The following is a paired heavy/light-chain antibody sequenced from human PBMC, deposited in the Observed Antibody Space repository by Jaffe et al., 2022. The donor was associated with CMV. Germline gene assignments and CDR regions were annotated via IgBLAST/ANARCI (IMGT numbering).Light chain of an antibody. CDR1: QSISTW. Sequence: DIQMTQSPSTLSASVGDRVTITCRASQSISTWLAWYQQKPGKAPKVLIYKASSLESGVPSRFSGSGSGTEFTLTINSLQPDDFATYYCQQYNSYSTFGQGTKVEIK. CDR3: QQYNSYST. J-gene: IGKJ1*01. V-gene: IGKV1-5*03. CDR2: KAS.
Heavy chain of an antibody. V-gene: IGHV4-39*01. J-gene: IGHJ2*01. CDR2: LYYSASP. Sequence: QLQLQESGPGLVKPSETLSLNCSVSGGSISSSSYYWGWIRQPPGKGLEWIGILYYSASPYYNPSLKSRVTISVDTSKNQFSLKLSSVTAADTAVYYCARHKWERADWYFDLWGRGTLVTVSS. CDR3: ARHKWERADWYFDL. D-gene: IGHD1-26*01. CDR1: GGSISSSSYY.